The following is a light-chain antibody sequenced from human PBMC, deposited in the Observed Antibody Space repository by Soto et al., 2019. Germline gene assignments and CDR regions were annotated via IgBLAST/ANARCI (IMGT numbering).Light chain of an antibody. CDR3: SSYTSSSTLRV. Sequence: QSVLTQPASVSGSPGQSITISCTGTSSDVGGYNYVSWYQQHPGKAPKLMIYDVSNRPSGVSNRFSGSTSGNTASLTISGLQAEDDADYYCSSYTSSSTLRVFGGGTKLTVL. V-gene: IGLV2-14*01. J-gene: IGLJ2*01. CDR1: SSDVGGYNY. CDR2: DVS.